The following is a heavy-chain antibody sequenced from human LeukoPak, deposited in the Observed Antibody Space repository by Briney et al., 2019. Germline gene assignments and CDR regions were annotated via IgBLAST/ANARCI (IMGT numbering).Heavy chain of an antibody. Sequence: GGSLRLSCAASAFIFNSYEMNWVRQAPGKGLEWVSYISGSGSSIYYADSEKGRFSISRDTAKNSLYLQMSSLSADNTAVYYCAWMRRGGDGFDIWGQGTMVTVSS. CDR3: AWMRRGGDGFDI. J-gene: IGHJ3*02. V-gene: IGHV3-48*03. CDR1: AFIFNSYE. CDR2: ISGSGSSI. D-gene: IGHD2-2*03.